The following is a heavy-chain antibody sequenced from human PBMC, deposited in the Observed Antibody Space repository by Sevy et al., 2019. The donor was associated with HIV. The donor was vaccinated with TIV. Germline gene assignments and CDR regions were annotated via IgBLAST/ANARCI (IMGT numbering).Heavy chain of an antibody. J-gene: IGHJ4*02. D-gene: IGHD1-1*01. CDR3: ARGTYNNRLRLDF. CDR2: ISFDGGNK. CDR1: GFSLSDYA. V-gene: IGHV3-30-3*01. Sequence: GGSLRLSCAASGFSLSDYAIHWARQGPVKGLEWLTVISFDGGNKYYADSVKGRFTISRENSKNTVSLQMNSLRPDDTALYYCARGTYNNRLRLDFWGRGILVTVSS.